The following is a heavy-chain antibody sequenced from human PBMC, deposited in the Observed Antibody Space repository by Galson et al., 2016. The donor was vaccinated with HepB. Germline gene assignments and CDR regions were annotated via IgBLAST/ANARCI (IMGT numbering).Heavy chain of an antibody. J-gene: IGHJ6*02. D-gene: IGHD1-26*01. CDR2: IYHSNGDT. Sequence: SETLSLTCTVSGGSISSSSQSWGWIRQPSGKGLEWIGSIYHSNGDTYYNPPLKSRVTISVDTSKNQFSLKLRSLTAADTAVYYCAIDDLVGRYYYGMDVWGQGTTVTVSS. V-gene: IGHV4-39*02. CDR1: GGSISSSSQS. CDR3: AIDDLVGRYYYGMDV.